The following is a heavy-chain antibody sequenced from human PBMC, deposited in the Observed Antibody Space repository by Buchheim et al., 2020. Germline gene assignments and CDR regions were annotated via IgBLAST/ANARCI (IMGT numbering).Heavy chain of an antibody. D-gene: IGHD6-6*01. Sequence: EVQLLESGGNLVQPGGSLRLSCAASGFTFSTYAMSWVRQAPGKGLEWVSGINTGGDSTYNTDSVRGRFTISRDDSRNKLYLQMNSLRAEDTAIYFCAKTRSISSHYYYGMDVWGQGTT. CDR3: AKTRSISSHYYYGMDV. J-gene: IGHJ6*02. V-gene: IGHV3-23*01. CDR2: INTGGDST. CDR1: GFTFSTYA.